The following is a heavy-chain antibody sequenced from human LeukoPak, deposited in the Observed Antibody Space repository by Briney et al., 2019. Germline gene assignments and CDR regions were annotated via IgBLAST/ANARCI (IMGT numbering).Heavy chain of an antibody. V-gene: IGHV4-34*01. CDR3: ARVSGYSYGYPDY. Sequence: SETLSLTCAVYGGSFSGYYWSWIRQPPGKGLEWIGEINHSGSTNYNPSLKRRVTISVDTSKNQFSLKLSSVTAADTAVYYCARVSGYSYGYPDYWGQGTLVTVSS. CDR1: GGSFSGYY. CDR2: INHSGST. D-gene: IGHD5-18*01. J-gene: IGHJ4*02.